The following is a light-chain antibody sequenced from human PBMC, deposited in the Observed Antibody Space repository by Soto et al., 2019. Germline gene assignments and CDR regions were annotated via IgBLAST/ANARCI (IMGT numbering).Light chain of an antibody. J-gene: IGKJ1*01. CDR3: QQYGSSPSWT. CDR2: GAS. V-gene: IGKV3D-15*02. Sequence: EIVMTQSPATLSVSPGERATLSCRASQSVPSNLAWYQQKPGQAPRLLISGASTRATGIPARFSGSGSGTDFTLTISSLEPEDFAVYYCQQYGSSPSWTFGQGTRWIS. CDR1: QSVPSN.